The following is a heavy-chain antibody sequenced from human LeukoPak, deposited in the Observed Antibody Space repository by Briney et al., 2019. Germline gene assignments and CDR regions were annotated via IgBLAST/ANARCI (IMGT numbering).Heavy chain of an antibody. D-gene: IGHD4-17*01. V-gene: IGHV3-30-3*01. CDR2: ISYDGSNK. CDR3: ASMSDYGDYLYY. Sequence: PGGSLRLSCAASGFTFSSYAMHWVRQAPGKGLEWVAVISYDGSNKYYADSVKGRFTISRDNSKNTLYLQMNSLRAEDTAVYYCASMSDYGDYLYYWGQGTLVTVPS. CDR1: GFTFSSYA. J-gene: IGHJ4*02.